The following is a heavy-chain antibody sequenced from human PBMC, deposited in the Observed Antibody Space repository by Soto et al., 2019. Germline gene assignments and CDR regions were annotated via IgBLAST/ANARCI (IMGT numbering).Heavy chain of an antibody. CDR2: IIPIFGTA. CDR3: AREGYCSSTSCYVGFDY. J-gene: IGHJ4*02. D-gene: IGHD2-2*01. CDR1: GGTFSSYA. Sequence: QVQLVQSGAEVKKPGSSVKVSCKASGGTFSSYAISWVRQAPGQGLEWMGGIIPIFGTANYAQKFQGRVTISADESTSTAYMELSSLRSEDTAVYYCAREGYCSSTSCYVGFDYWGQGTLVTVSS. V-gene: IGHV1-69*01.